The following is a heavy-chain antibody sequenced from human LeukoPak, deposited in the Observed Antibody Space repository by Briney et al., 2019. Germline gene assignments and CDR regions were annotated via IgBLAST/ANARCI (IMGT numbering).Heavy chain of an antibody. D-gene: IGHD5-18*01. CDR3: ARDFVELNPRGGGYSGLDY. V-gene: IGHV1-46*01. CDR1: GYTFTSYL. J-gene: IGHJ4*02. CDR2: INPSGGST. Sequence: ASVKVSCKASGYTFTSYLIHWVRQAPGQGLEWMGMINPSGGSTSYAQKFQGRVTMTRDTSTSTVYMELSSLRSEDTAVYYCARDFVELNPRGGGYSGLDYWGQGTLVTVSS.